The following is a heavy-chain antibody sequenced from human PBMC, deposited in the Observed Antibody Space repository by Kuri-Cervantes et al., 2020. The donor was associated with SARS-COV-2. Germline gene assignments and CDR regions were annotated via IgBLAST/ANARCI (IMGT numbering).Heavy chain of an antibody. Sequence: SETLSLTCTVSGGSISSYYWSWIRQPAGKGLEWNGRIYTSGSTNYNPSLKSRVTMSVDTSKNQFSLKLSSVTAADTAVYYCARVLEGIVAAGSHYYYYMDVWGKGTTVTVSS. J-gene: IGHJ6*03. CDR1: GGSISSYY. CDR2: IYTSGST. CDR3: ARVLEGIVAAGSHYYYYMDV. D-gene: IGHD6-13*01. V-gene: IGHV4-4*07.